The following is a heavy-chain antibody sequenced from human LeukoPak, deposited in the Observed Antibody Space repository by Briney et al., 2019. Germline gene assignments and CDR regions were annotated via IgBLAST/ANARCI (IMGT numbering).Heavy chain of an antibody. V-gene: IGHV3-30*02. CDR1: GFSFSNYG. CDR3: VKEGLLDRILGPPEHYFDY. D-gene: IGHD2-15*01. J-gene: IGHJ4*02. Sequence: GGSLRLSCTASGFSFSNYGFNWVRQAPGKGLEWVAFIRYDGSKTYYADSVKGRFTISRDNSKNTQYLQMNSLRAEDTGMYYCVKEGLLDRILGPPEHYFDYWGQGTLVTVSS. CDR2: IRYDGSKT.